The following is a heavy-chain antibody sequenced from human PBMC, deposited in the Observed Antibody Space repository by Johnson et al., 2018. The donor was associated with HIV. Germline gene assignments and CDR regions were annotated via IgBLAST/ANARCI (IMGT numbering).Heavy chain of an antibody. CDR1: GFTFDDYG. D-gene: IGHD2-8*01. Sequence: VQLVESGGRVVRPGGSLRLSCAASGFTFDDYGMSWVRQAPGKGLEWVSVMYSGGNTYYADSVKGRFTISRDNSKNTLYLQMNSLRAEDTAVYYCAKAGGVLMVYAWETDAFDIWGQGTMVTVSS. CDR3: AKAGGVLMVYAWETDAFDI. CDR2: MYSGGNT. J-gene: IGHJ3*02. V-gene: IGHV3-66*02.